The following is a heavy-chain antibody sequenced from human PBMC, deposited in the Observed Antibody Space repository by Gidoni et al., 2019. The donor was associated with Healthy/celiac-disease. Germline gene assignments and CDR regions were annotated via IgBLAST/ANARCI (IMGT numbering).Heavy chain of an antibody. J-gene: IGHJ4*02. D-gene: IGHD3-10*01. CDR1: GFTFSSFA. CDR3: AKDASFYGSGSYYTPGYFDY. V-gene: IGHV3-23*01. Sequence: EVQLLESGGGLVHPGGSLRLSCAASGFTFSSFAMSWVRQAPGKGLGWVSAISGSGGSTYYADSVKGRFTISRDNSKKTLYLQMNSLRAEDTAVYYCAKDASFYGSGSYYTPGYFDYWGQGTLVTVSS. CDR2: ISGSGGST.